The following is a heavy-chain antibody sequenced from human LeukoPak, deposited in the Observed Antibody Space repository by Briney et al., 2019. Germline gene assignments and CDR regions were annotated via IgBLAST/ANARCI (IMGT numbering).Heavy chain of an antibody. D-gene: IGHD5/OR15-5a*01. Sequence: GASVKVSCKASGYTFTGYYMHWVRQAPGQGLEWMGWISADNGNTNYAQKLQGRVTMTTDTSTSTAYMELRSLRFDDTAVYYCARDHSVYDIGGISDYWGQGTLVTVSS. J-gene: IGHJ4*02. CDR1: GYTFTGYY. CDR2: ISADNGNT. V-gene: IGHV1-18*04. CDR3: ARDHSVYDIGGISDY.